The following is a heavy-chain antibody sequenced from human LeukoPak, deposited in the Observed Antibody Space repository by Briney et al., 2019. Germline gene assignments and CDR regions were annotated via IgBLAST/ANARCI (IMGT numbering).Heavy chain of an antibody. D-gene: IGHD2-15*01. CDR1: GGTFSSYA. CDR2: IIPIFGTA. V-gene: IGHV1-69*05. CDR3: ARYYCSGGSCYPYDAFDI. J-gene: IGHJ3*02. Sequence: SVKVSCKASGGTFSSYAISWVRQAPGQGLEWMGRIIPIFGTANCAQKFQGRVTITTDESTSTAYMELSSLRSEDTAVYYCARYYCSGGSCYPYDAFDIWGQGTMVTVSS.